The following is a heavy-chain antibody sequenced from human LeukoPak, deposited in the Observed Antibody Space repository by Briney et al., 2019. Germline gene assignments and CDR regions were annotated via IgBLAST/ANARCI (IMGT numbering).Heavy chain of an antibody. V-gene: IGHV3-23*01. D-gene: IGHD3-3*01. J-gene: IGHJ5*02. Sequence: PGGSLRLSCAASGFTFSSYAMSWVRQAPGKGLEWVSAISGSGGSTYYADSVKGRFTISRDNSKNTLYLQMNSLRAEDTAVYYCAKATYDFWSGYSINWFDPWGQGTLVTVSS. CDR2: ISGSGGST. CDR1: GFTFSSYA. CDR3: AKATYDFWSGYSINWFDP.